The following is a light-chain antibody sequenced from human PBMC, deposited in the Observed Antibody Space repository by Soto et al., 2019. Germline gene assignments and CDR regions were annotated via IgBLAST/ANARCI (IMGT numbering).Light chain of an antibody. CDR3: QQLNTYPLT. Sequence: IQWTQSPSSLSASVGDRVTSTCRASQGISSYLAWYQQKPGRAPKLLIYGASTLQSGVPSRFSGSGSGTDFTLTIGSLQPEDFATFYCQQLNTYPLTFGGGTKVDIK. V-gene: IGKV1-9*01. CDR1: QGISSY. CDR2: GAS. J-gene: IGKJ4*01.